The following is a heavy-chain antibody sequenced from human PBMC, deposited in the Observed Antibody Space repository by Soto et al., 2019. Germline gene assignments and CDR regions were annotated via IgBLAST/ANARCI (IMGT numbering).Heavy chain of an antibody. V-gene: IGHV1-3*01. CDR2: INAGNGNT. CDR1: GYTFTSYA. J-gene: IGHJ4*02. D-gene: IGHD3-3*01. CDR3: AIGTDFWSGYGQFDY. Sequence: QVQLVQSGAEVKKPGASVKVSCKASGYTFTSYAMHWVRQAPGQRLEWMGWINAGNGNTKYSQKFQGRVTITRDTSASTAYMELSSRRSEDTAVYYCAIGTDFWSGYGQFDYWGQGTLVTVSS.